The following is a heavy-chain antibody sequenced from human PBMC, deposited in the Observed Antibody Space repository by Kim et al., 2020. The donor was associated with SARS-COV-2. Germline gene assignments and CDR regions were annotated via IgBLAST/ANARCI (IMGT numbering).Heavy chain of an antibody. CDR3: ARGPSFVGSSKGVAFDI. Sequence: GGSLRLSCAASGFTFSSYAMHWVRQAPGKGLEWVAVISYDGSNKYYADSVKGRFTISRDNSKNTLYLQMNSLRAEDTAVYYCARGPSFVGSSKGVAFDIWGQGTMVTVSS. D-gene: IGHD6-13*01. V-gene: IGHV3-30*04. CDR2: ISYDGSNK. J-gene: IGHJ3*02. CDR1: GFTFSSYA.